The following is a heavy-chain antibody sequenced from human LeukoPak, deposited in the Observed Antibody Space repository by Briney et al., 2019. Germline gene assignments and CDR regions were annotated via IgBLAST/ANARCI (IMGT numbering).Heavy chain of an antibody. CDR3: AKAVYSSGWYSPAYFDY. D-gene: IGHD6-19*01. CDR2: ISWNSGSI. Sequence: PGRSLRLSCAASGFTFDDYAMHWVRQAPGKGLEWVSGISWNSGSIGYADSVKGRFTISRDNAKNSLYLQMNSLRAEDTALYYCAKAVYSSGWYSPAYFDYWGQGTRVTVSS. V-gene: IGHV3-9*01. CDR1: GFTFDDYA. J-gene: IGHJ4*02.